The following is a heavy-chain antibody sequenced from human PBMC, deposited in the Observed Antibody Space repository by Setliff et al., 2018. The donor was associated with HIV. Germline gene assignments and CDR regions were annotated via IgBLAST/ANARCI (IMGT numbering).Heavy chain of an antibody. CDR1: GGTFSNYA. Sequence: SVKVSCKASGGTFSNYAINWVRQAPGQGLEWMVGITPILGTANYAQKFQGRVTITTDESTSTAYMELSSLRSGDTAVYYCARGAHPGSAEDYYYYYMDVWGKGTTVTVS. D-gene: IGHD3-10*01. CDR3: ARGAHPGSAEDYYYYYMDV. V-gene: IGHV1-69*05. J-gene: IGHJ6*03. CDR2: ITPILGTA.